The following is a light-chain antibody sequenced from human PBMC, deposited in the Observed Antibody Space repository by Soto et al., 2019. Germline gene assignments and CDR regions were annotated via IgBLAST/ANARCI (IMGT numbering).Light chain of an antibody. V-gene: IGKV3-20*01. CDR2: GAS. CDR1: QSVSSSY. J-gene: IGKJ4*01. Sequence: EIVLTQSPGTLSLSPGERATLCCRASQSVSSSYIAWYQQKPGQSPRLLIFGASSRGTGIPDRFSVSGSGTDFPLTISRLEPEDFAVYYCQQFDSTPLTFGGGTKVEIK. CDR3: QQFDSTPLT.